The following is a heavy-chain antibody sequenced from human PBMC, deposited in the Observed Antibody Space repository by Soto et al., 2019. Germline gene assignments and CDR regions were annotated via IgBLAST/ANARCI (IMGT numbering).Heavy chain of an antibody. D-gene: IGHD3-10*01. CDR1: GASFNNFAYY. J-gene: IGHJ5*01. CDR3: ARRERYYGSPGWFDP. Sequence: SETLSLTCSVSGASFNNFAYYWGWIRQPPGKGLEWIGTVYYNENTYYNPSLKSRVAISVDTAKNQFSLNLRSVTAADTAIYFCARRERYYGSPGWFDPWGQGTLVTVSS. V-gene: IGHV4-39*01. CDR2: VYYNENT.